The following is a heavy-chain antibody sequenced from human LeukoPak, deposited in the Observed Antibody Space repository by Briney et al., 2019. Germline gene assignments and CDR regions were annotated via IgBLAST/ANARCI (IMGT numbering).Heavy chain of an antibody. CDR1: GISFSTYW. Sequence: PGGSLRLSCAASGISFSTYWMHRVRQVPGKGPVWVCRINSDGSSTNYADSVKGRFTISRDNAKNTLFLQMSSLRGEDTAVYYCALQREFSGYALDYWGQGTLVTVSS. D-gene: IGHD5-12*01. J-gene: IGHJ4*02. CDR2: INSDGSST. V-gene: IGHV3-74*01. CDR3: ALQREFSGYALDY.